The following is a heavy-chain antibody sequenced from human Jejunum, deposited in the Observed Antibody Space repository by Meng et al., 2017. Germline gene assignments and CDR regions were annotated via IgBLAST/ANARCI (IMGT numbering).Heavy chain of an antibody. CDR3: ATSLYFFGSGSEVY. CDR2: VSSDGAHI. Sequence: GESLKISCAAPGFTFSHYAMHWVRQAPGKGLEWVAVVSSDGAHIDYADSVKGRFTISRDNFKDALYLQMNSLRPEDTAVYFCATSLYFFGSGSEVYWGQGTLVTVSS. J-gene: IGHJ4*02. CDR1: GFTFSHYA. D-gene: IGHD3-10*01. V-gene: IGHV3-30*04.